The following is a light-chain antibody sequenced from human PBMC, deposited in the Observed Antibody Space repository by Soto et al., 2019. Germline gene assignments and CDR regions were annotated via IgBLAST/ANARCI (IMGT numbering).Light chain of an antibody. CDR2: GAS. Sequence: ETVLTQSPGTLSLSPGARATLSCRASQTIRSNYLAWYRQTPGQAPRLLIYGASNRATGIADRFSGSGSGTDFTLIISRLEPEEFALYYCQQYDSSPWTFGQGTKVEIK. CDR1: QTIRSNY. J-gene: IGKJ1*01. V-gene: IGKV3-20*01. CDR3: QQYDSSPWT.